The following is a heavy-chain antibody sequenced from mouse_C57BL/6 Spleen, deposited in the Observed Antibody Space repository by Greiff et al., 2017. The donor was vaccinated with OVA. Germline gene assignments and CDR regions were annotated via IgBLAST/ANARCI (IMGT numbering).Heavy chain of an antibody. D-gene: IGHD1-1*01. Sequence: EVHLVESGGGLVQPGGSLSLSCAASGFTFTDYYMSWVRQPPGKALEWLGFIRNKANGYTTEYSASVKGRFTISRDNSQSILYLQMNALRAEDSATYYCARSHFHYGSSYAMDYWGQGTSVTVSS. CDR2: IRNKANGYTT. CDR3: ARSHFHYGSSYAMDY. V-gene: IGHV7-3*01. CDR1: GFTFTDYY. J-gene: IGHJ4*01.